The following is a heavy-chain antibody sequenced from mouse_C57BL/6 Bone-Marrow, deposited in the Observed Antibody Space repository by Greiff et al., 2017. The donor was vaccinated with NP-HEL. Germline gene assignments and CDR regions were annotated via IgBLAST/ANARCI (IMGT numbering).Heavy chain of an antibody. V-gene: IGHV14-3*01. D-gene: IGHD1-1*01. J-gene: IGHJ2*01. Sequence: VQLQQSVAELVRPGASVKLSCTASGFNIKNTYMHWVKQRPEQGLAWIGRIDPANGTTKSAPKFQGKATITADTSSNTAYLQLSSLTSEDTAISYCAPYYYGSSYYFDYWGQGTTLTVSS. CDR2: IDPANGTT. CDR3: APYYYGSSYYFDY. CDR1: GFNIKNTY.